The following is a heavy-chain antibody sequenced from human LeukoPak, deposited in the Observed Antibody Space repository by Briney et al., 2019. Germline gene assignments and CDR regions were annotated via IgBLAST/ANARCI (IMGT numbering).Heavy chain of an antibody. Sequence: GGSLRLSCAASGFTVSSNYMSWVRQAPGKGLEWVSVIYSGGSTYYADSVKGRFTISRDNSKNTLYLQMNSLRAEDTAVYYCAREIAAAGPNWYFDLWGRGTLVTVSS. V-gene: IGHV3-53*01. CDR1: GFTVSSNY. J-gene: IGHJ2*01. CDR3: AREIAAAGPNWYFDL. CDR2: IYSGGST. D-gene: IGHD6-13*01.